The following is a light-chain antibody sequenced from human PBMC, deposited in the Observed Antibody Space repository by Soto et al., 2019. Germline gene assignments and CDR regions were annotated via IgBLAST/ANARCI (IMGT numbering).Light chain of an antibody. V-gene: IGLV2-14*03. CDR3: SSYTSSSTHG. CDR2: DVS. Sequence: QSALTQPASVSGSPGQSITISCTGTSSDVGAYTFVSWYQQHPDKVPKLMIFDVSRRPSGVSDRFSGSKSGNTASLTISGLQPEDEADYYCSSYTSSSTHGFGSETKLTVL. CDR1: SSDVGAYTF. J-gene: IGLJ1*01.